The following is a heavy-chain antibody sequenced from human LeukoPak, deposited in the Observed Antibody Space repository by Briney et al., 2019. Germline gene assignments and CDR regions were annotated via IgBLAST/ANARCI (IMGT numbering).Heavy chain of an antibody. J-gene: IGHJ6*02. CDR2: INHSGST. CDR1: GGSFSGYY. D-gene: IGHD1-1*01. CDR3: ARVPFSTSGTRYYYYGMDV. V-gene: IGHV4-34*01. Sequence: ASETLSLTCAVYGGSFSGYYWSWIRQPPGKGLEWIGEINHSGSTNYNPSLKSRVTISVDTSKNQFSLKLSSVTAADTAVYYCARVPFSTSGTRYYYYGMDVWGQGTTVTVSS.